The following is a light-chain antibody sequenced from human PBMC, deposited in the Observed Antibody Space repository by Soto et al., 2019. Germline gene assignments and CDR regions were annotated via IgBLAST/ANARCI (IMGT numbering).Light chain of an antibody. J-gene: IGKJ2*01. Sequence: DIQMTPSPSTLSASVGDRVTITCRAIKSISSWLAWYQQKPGKAPKLLIYKASSFESGVPSRFSGSGSGTEFTLTISSLQPDDFATYYCQQYNSYSYTFGQGTKLEIK. CDR2: KAS. CDR1: KSISSW. V-gene: IGKV1-5*03. CDR3: QQYNSYSYT.